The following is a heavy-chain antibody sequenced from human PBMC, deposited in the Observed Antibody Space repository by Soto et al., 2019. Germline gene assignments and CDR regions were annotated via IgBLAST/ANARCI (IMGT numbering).Heavy chain of an antibody. V-gene: IGHV3-66*01. CDR2: IYSGGST. CDR1: GFTVSSNY. CDR3: ARDMVRGMDV. J-gene: IGHJ6*02. D-gene: IGHD3-10*01. Sequence: LRLSCAASGFTVSSNYMSWVRQAPGKGLEWVSVIYSGGSTYYADSVKGRFTISRDNSKSTLYLQMNSLRAEDTAVYYCARDMVRGMDVWGQGTTVTVSS.